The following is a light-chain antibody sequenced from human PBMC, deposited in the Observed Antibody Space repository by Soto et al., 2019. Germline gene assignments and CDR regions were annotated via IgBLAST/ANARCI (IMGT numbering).Light chain of an antibody. CDR3: QQYGSSRQT. V-gene: IGKV3-20*01. Sequence: EMVMTQSPATLSVSPGERATLSCRASQSVTSSYLAWYQQKPGQAPRLLIYGASSRATGIPDRFTGSGSGTDFTLTISRLEPEDFAVYYCQQYGSSRQTFGQGTKVDIK. CDR1: QSVTSSY. J-gene: IGKJ1*01. CDR2: GAS.